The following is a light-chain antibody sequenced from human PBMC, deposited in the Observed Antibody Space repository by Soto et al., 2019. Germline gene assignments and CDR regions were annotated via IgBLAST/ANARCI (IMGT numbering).Light chain of an antibody. J-gene: IGLJ1*01. CDR1: ISDFVVYNY. CDR2: GVS. CDR3: SSHTLSRALQV. V-gene: IGLV2-14*01. Sequence: QSVLTQPASVSGSPGQSITISCSGTISDFVVYNYVSWYQQHPGKAPKLMLYGVSKRPSGVSNRFSGSKSGNTASLTISGLPAEDEADYYCSSHTLSRALQVFGTGTKVTVL.